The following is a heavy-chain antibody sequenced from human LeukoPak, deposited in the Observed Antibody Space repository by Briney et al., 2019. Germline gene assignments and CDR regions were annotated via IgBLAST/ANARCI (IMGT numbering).Heavy chain of an antibody. D-gene: IGHD6-13*01. CDR2: ISYDGSNK. V-gene: IGHV3-30*04. Sequence: PGGSLRLSCAASGFTFSSYAMHWVRQAPGKGLEWVAVISYDGSNKYYADSVKGRFTISRDNSKNTLYLQMNSLRAEDTAVYYCAKDLRPSSSWYFDYWGQGTLVTVSS. CDR3: AKDLRPSSSWYFDY. CDR1: GFTFSSYA. J-gene: IGHJ4*02.